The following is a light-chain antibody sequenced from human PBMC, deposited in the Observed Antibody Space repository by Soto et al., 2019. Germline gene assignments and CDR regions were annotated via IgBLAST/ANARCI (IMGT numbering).Light chain of an antibody. CDR3: QQYGSSPVT. CDR2: GAS. Sequence: EIVLTQSPGTLSLSPGERATLSCRASQSVSSGYLAWYQQKPGQAPRLFIYGASNRATGIPDRFSGSGSGTDFTLTISRLEPEDFAVYYCQQYGSSPVTFGPGTKVDIK. V-gene: IGKV3-20*01. CDR1: QSVSSGY. J-gene: IGKJ3*01.